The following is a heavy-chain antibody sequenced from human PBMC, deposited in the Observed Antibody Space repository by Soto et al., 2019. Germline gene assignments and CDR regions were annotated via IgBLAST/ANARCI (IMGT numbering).Heavy chain of an antibody. J-gene: IGHJ4*02. CDR2: VDGVGSGT. CDR1: GFTVTNYW. CDR3: TTDFEY. V-gene: IGHV3-74*01. Sequence: EVQLVQSGGGSVQPGGSLRLSCAASGFTVTNYWMHWVRHVPGKGLVWVSRVDGVGSGTSYSDSVRGRFTISRDNAENMLYLQINSLRAEDTAEYYCTTDFEYWGQATLDTGSS.